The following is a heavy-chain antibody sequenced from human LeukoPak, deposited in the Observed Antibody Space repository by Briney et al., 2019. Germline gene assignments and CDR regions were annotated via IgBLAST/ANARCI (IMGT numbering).Heavy chain of an antibody. Sequence: SVKVSCKASGYTFTSYDINWVRQAPGQGLEWMGGIIPIFGTANYAQKFQGRVTITADESTSTAYMELSSLRSEDTAVYYCASGMDFWSGYFPFDYWGQGTLVTVSS. CDR1: GYTFTSYD. CDR2: IIPIFGTA. J-gene: IGHJ4*02. D-gene: IGHD3-3*01. V-gene: IGHV1-69*13. CDR3: ASGMDFWSGYFPFDY.